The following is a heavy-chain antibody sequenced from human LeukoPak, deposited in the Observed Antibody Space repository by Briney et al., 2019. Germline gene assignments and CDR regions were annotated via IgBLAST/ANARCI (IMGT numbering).Heavy chain of an antibody. CDR1: GGSLSGYY. J-gene: IGHJ4*02. CDR3: ASSGWRFDF. V-gene: IGHV4-34*01. Sequence: PSETLSLTCAVYGGSLSGYYWSWIRQPPGKGLEWIGEINHSGSTNYNPSLKSRVTISVDTSKSQFSLKLSSVTAADTAVYYCASSGWRFDFWGQGPLVTVSS. D-gene: IGHD6-19*01. CDR2: INHSGST.